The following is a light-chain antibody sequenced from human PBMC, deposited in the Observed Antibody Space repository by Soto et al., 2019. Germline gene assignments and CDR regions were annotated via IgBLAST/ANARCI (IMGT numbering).Light chain of an antibody. CDR1: SGHSTYA. CDR3: QTWGTGIRV. J-gene: IGLJ3*02. CDR2: IDSDGSH. V-gene: IGLV4-69*02. Sequence: QSVLTQSPSASASLGASVNLTCTLSSGHSTYAIAWHQQQPEKGPRYLMKIDSDGSHSNGDGIPDRFSGSRSGAERSLTISSLQSEDEADYYCQTWGTGIRVFGGGTKLTVL.